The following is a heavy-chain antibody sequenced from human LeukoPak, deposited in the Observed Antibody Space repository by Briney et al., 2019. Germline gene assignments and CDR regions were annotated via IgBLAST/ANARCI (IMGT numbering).Heavy chain of an antibody. J-gene: IGHJ4*02. CDR2: VYPGDSDT. CDR3: ARHIPAYSSGWYYFDY. Sequence: GESLKISCKGSGYSFTSYWIGWVRQMPGKGLEWMGIVYPGDSDTRYSPSFQGQVTISADKSISTAYLQWSSLKASDTAMYYCARHIPAYSSGWYYFDYWGQGTLVTVSS. D-gene: IGHD6-19*01. V-gene: IGHV5-51*01. CDR1: GYSFTSYW.